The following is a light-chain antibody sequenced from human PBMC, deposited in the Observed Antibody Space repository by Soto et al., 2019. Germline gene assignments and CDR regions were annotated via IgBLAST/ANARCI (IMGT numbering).Light chain of an antibody. Sequence: QSALTQPASVSGSPGQSITISCTGTSSDVGGYNYVSWYQQHPGKAPKLMIYDVSNRPSGVSIRFSGSKSGITASLTISGLQAEDEADYYCSSYTSSSTRVFGTGTKVTVL. CDR3: SSYTSSSTRV. J-gene: IGLJ1*01. V-gene: IGLV2-14*01. CDR2: DVS. CDR1: SSDVGGYNY.